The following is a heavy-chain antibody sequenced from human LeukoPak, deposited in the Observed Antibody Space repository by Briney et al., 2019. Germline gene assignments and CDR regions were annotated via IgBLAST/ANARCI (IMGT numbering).Heavy chain of an antibody. J-gene: IGHJ4*02. CDR3: ADRSRKTMIVIG. V-gene: IGHV3-23*01. CDR2: ISGSGRLT. Sequence: PGGSLRLSCAASGFTFSSYPISRVRQAPGKGLEWVSAISGSGRLTYYAESVKGRFTISRDNSNITVYLHMNSLRVEDTAIYYCADRSRKTMIVIGWGQGTLVTVSS. CDR1: GFTFSSYP. D-gene: IGHD3-22*01.